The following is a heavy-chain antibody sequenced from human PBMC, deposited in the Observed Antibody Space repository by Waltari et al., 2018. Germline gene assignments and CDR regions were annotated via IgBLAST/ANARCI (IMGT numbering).Heavy chain of an antibody. Sequence: QLVESGGGLVQPGGSLRLACAASGFSFSISELNWVRQAPGKGLEWISYISDSDNSKFYAESVKGRFIVSRDNAKNSLHLEMNSLRVEDTATYYCVRDGLGSGRTRVDVWGQGTTVIVSS. V-gene: IGHV3-48*03. D-gene: IGHD2-2*01. CDR2: ISDSDNSK. CDR3: VRDGLGSGRTRVDV. CDR1: GFSFSISE. J-gene: IGHJ6*02.